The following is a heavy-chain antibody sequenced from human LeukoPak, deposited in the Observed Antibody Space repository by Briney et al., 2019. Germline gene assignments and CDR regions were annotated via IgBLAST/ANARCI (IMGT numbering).Heavy chain of an antibody. Sequence: GESLKISCKGSGYSFTSYWIGWVRQMPGKGLEWMGIIYPGDSDTRYSPSFQGQVTISADKSISTAYLQWSSLKASDTAMYYCARDLGCRSTSCWGPMYFDYWGQGTLVTVSS. CDR3: ARDLGCRSTSCWGPMYFDY. CDR1: GYSFTSYW. D-gene: IGHD2-2*01. V-gene: IGHV5-51*01. CDR2: IYPGDSDT. J-gene: IGHJ4*02.